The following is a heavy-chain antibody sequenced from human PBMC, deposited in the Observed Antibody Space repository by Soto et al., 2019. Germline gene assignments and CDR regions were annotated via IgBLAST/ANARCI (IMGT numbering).Heavy chain of an antibody. Sequence: PSETLSLTCTVSGDSISISRNYWGWFRQPPGKGLQWIGSIFYSGRTSHNPSLQRRVTISVDTSKNQFSLKLRSVTAADTAVYYCARRVGYSGSYYFDNWGQGTLVTVSS. D-gene: IGHD1-26*01. V-gene: IGHV4-39*01. CDR3: ARRVGYSGSYYFDN. CDR1: GDSISISRNY. CDR2: IFYSGRT. J-gene: IGHJ4*02.